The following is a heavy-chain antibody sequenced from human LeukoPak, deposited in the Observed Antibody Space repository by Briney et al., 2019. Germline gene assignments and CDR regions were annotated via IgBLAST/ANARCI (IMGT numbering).Heavy chain of an antibody. Sequence: GGSLRLSCAASGFTFSSYAMSWVRQAPGKGLEWVSAISGSGGSTYYADSVKGRFTISRDNSKNTLYLQMNSLRAEDTAVYYCAKARAGIAAAGNLCYFDYWGQGALVTVSS. CDR2: ISGSGGST. V-gene: IGHV3-23*01. D-gene: IGHD6-13*01. CDR3: AKARAGIAAAGNLCYFDY. J-gene: IGHJ4*02. CDR1: GFTFSSYA.